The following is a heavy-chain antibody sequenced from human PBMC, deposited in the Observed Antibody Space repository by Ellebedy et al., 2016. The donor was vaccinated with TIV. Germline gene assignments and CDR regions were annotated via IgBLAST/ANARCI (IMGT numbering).Heavy chain of an antibody. CDR2: IWYDGSNK. CDR3: VKGLDAFDI. V-gene: IGHV3-30*02. J-gene: IGHJ3*02. CDR1: GFTFSSYG. Sequence: PGGSLRLSCAASGFTFSSYGMHWVRQAPGKGLEWVAFIWYDGSNKYYADSVKGRFTISRDNARKSLYLQMNSLRSEDTAFYYCVKGLDAFDIWGQGTMVTVSS.